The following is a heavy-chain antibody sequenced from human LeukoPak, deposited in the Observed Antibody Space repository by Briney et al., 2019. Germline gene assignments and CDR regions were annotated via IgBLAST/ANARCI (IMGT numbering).Heavy chain of an antibody. CDR3: ATTPDYYDSSGYSGY. J-gene: IGHJ4*02. V-gene: IGHV3-30*02. Sequence: GGSLRLSCAASGFTFSSYGMHWVRQAPGKGLEGVAFIRYDGSNKYYADSVKGRFTISRDNSKNTLYLQMNSLRAEDTAVYYCATTPDYYDSSGYSGYWGQGTLVTVSS. CDR1: GFTFSSYG. D-gene: IGHD3-22*01. CDR2: IRYDGSNK.